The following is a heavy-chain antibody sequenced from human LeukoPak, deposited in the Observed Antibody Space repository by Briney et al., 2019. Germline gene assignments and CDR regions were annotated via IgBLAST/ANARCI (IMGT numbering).Heavy chain of an antibody. V-gene: IGHV3-74*01. CDR2: INSDGSST. D-gene: IGHD5-24*01. CDR3: ASSPEDGPDY. J-gene: IGHJ4*02. CDR1: GFTFSSYW. Sequence: PGGSLRLSCAASGFTFSSYWMHWFRQAPGKGLVWVSRINSDGSSTSYADSVKGRFTISRDNAKNTLYLQMNSLRVEDTAVYYCASSPEDGPDYWGQGTLVTVSS.